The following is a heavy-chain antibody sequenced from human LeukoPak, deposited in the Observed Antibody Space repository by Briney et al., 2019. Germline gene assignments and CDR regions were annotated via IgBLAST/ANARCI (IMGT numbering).Heavy chain of an antibody. V-gene: IGHV3-30*02. Sequence: GGSLRLSCAASGFTFSGYGVHWVRQAPGKGLEWVAFVRSDGSIKYYTESVKGRFTISRDNSKNTLYLQMNSLRAEDTAVYHCAKDLRYYDFWSGSDYWGQGTLVTVSS. CDR1: GFTFSGYG. D-gene: IGHD3-3*01. CDR3: AKDLRYYDFWSGSDY. J-gene: IGHJ4*02. CDR2: VRSDGSIK.